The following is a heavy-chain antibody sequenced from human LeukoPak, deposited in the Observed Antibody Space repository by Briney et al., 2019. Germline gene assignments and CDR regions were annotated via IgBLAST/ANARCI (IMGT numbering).Heavy chain of an antibody. CDR1: GGSISSYY. CDR2: IYTSGST. Sequence: PSETLSLTCTVSGGSISSYYWSWIRQPAGKGLEWIGRIYTSGSTNYNPSPKSRVTMSVDTSKNQFSLKLSSVTAADTAVYYRARAPSYPRIVGATTAYYYYMDVWGKGTTVIVYS. D-gene: IGHD1-26*01. J-gene: IGHJ6*03. V-gene: IGHV4-4*07. CDR3: ARAPSYPRIVGATTAYYYYMDV.